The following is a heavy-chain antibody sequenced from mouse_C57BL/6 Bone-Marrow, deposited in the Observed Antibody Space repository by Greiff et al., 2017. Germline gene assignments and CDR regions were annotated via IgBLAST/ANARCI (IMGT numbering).Heavy chain of an antibody. J-gene: IGHJ2*01. CDR2: IYPRSGNT. CDR1: GYTFTSYG. CDR3: APLLLRSYFDY. V-gene: IGHV1-81*01. D-gene: IGHD1-1*01. Sequence: QVQLQQSGAELVRPGASVKLSCKASGYTFTSYGISWVKQRTGQGLEWIGEIYPRSGNTYYNEKFKGKATLTADKSSSTAYMELRSLTSEDSAVYFCAPLLLRSYFDYWGQGTTLTVSS.